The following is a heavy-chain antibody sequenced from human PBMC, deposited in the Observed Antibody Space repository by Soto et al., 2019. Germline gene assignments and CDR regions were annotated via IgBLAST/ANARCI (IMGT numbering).Heavy chain of an antibody. CDR3: VGRQLWRLTENYNSYGMAV. J-gene: IGHJ6*02. V-gene: IGHV4-39*01. Sequence: SETLSLTCTVSGGSISSSSYYWGWIRQSPGKGLEWIGSFYYSGSTYYNPTLRSRVTLSVDTSKNQFSLRLNSVTAADTAVYFCVGRQLWRLTENYNSYGMAVWGQGTTVTVSS. CDR2: FYYSGST. D-gene: IGHD2-21*01. CDR1: GGSISSSSYY.